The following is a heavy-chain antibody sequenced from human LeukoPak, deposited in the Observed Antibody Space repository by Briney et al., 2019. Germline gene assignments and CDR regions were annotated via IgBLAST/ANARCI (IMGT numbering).Heavy chain of an antibody. CDR3: ARIVSRAYYYDS. Sequence: PGGSLRLSCAASGFTFSSYAVHWVRQAPGKGLEHVSAISNNGGSTYYANSVKGRFTISRDNSKNTPYLQMGSLRAEDMAVYYCARIVSRAYYYDSWGQGTLVTVSS. J-gene: IGHJ4*02. V-gene: IGHV3-64*01. D-gene: IGHD3-22*01. CDR2: ISNNGGST. CDR1: GFTFSSYA.